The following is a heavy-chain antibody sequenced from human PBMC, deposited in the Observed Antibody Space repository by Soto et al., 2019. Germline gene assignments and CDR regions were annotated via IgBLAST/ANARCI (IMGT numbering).Heavy chain of an antibody. V-gene: IGHV1-8*01. J-gene: IGHJ6*03. D-gene: IGHD2-2*01. Sequence: ASVKVSCKASGYTFTSYDINWVRQATGQGLEWMGWMNPNSGNTGYAQKFQGRVTMTRNTSISTAYMELSSLRSEDTAVYYCAREIGQLRIIYMDVWGKGTTVTVS. CDR1: GYTFTSYD. CDR2: MNPNSGNT. CDR3: AREIGQLRIIYMDV.